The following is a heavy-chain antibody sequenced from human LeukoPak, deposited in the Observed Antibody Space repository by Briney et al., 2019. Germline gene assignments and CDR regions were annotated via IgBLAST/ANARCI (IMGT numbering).Heavy chain of an antibody. V-gene: IGHV5-51*01. CDR1: GYRFTSYW. D-gene: IGHD2-2*01. J-gene: IGHJ4*02. CDR2: IYPGDSDT. CDR3: ARHEGSFVVVPAASPFDY. Sequence: GESLKISCKGSGYRFTSYWIGWVRQMPGKGLEWMGIIYPGDSDTRYSPSFQGQVTISADKSISTAYLQWSSLKASDTAMYYCARHEGSFVVVPAASPFDYWGQGTLVTVSS.